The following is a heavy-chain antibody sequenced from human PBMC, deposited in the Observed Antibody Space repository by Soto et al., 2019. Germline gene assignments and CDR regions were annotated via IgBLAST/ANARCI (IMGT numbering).Heavy chain of an antibody. Sequence: SETLYLTCTVSGRPVPSGGYYWTWIRQHPGRGREWIGYIYNIGSPNYNPSLESRVTLSLDTSTNQFSLNLTSLTATDTAIYYYLRERALDSCGHWFDNWGQGTLVTVSS. CDR2: IYNIGSP. CDR1: GRPVPSGGYY. V-gene: IGHV4-31*03. J-gene: IGHJ5*02. D-gene: IGHD2-21*01. CDR3: LRERALDSCGHWFDN.